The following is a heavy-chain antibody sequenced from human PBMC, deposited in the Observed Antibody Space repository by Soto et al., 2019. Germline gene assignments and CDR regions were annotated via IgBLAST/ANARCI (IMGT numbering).Heavy chain of an antibody. CDR3: ARGKRGSGRNYYYYYGMDV. CDR2: IKQDGSEK. V-gene: IGHV3-7*03. D-gene: IGHD3-10*01. CDR1: GFTFSSYW. J-gene: IGHJ6*02. Sequence: GWSLRLSCAASGFTFSSYWMSLVRQAPGKGLEWVANIKQDGSEKYYVDSVKGRFTISRDNAKNSLYLQMNRLRAEDTAVYYCARGKRGSGRNYYYYYGMDVWGQGTTVTVSS.